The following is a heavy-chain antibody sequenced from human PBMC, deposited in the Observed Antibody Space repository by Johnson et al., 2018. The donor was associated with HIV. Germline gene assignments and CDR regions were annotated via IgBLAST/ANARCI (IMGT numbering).Heavy chain of an antibody. J-gene: IGHJ3*02. V-gene: IGHV3-13*01. D-gene: IGHD3-16*01. CDR1: GFTFSDYY. Sequence: VQLVESGGGLVKPGGSLRLSCAASGFTFSDYYMSWIRQAPGKGLEWVSGIGISGNTNYPGSVKGRFTISRENVKNFVYLQMNSLTAGDTAVYYCVREGGLMGAFDIWGQGTMVTVSS. CDR3: VREGGLMGAFDI. CDR2: IGISGNT.